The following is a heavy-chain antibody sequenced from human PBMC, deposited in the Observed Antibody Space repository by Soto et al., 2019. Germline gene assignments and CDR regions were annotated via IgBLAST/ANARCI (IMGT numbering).Heavy chain of an antibody. V-gene: IGHV1-2*02. CDR3: ARDQSPSSGWPGMDV. J-gene: IGHJ6*02. Sequence: GASVKVSCKASGYTFTDYHMHWVRQAPGQGLEWMGWINPNSGGTNYAQKFQGRVTMTRDTSISTAYMELNRLRSDDTAVYYCARDQSPSSGWPGMDVWGQGTTVTGSS. CDR1: GYTFTDYH. CDR2: INPNSGGT. D-gene: IGHD6-19*01.